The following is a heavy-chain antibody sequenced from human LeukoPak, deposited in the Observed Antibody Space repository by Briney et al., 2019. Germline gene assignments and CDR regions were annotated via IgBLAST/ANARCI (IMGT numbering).Heavy chain of an antibody. CDR2: ITGSGDST. CDR3: ARNGAFDI. Sequence: PGGSLRLSCAASGFTFSSYAMSWVRQAPGKGLEWVSAITGSGDSTYYADSVKGRFTIPRDNSKNTLYLQMNSLRVDDTAVYYCARNGAFDIWGQGTMVTVSS. D-gene: IGHD2-8*01. V-gene: IGHV3-23*01. J-gene: IGHJ3*02. CDR1: GFTFSSYA.